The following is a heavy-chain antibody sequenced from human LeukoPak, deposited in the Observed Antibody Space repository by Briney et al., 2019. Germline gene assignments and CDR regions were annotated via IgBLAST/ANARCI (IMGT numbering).Heavy chain of an antibody. CDR1: GGSISSGGYY. CDR2: IYYSGST. V-gene: IGHV4-31*03. J-gene: IGHJ4*02. D-gene: IGHD4-11*01. CDR3: ARDSTVTTGFDY. Sequence: SETLSLTCTVSGGSISSGGYYWSWIRQHPGKGLEWIGYIYYSGSTYYNPSLKSRVTISVDTSKNQFSLKLSSVTAADTAVYYCARDSTVTTGFDYWGQGTLVIVSS.